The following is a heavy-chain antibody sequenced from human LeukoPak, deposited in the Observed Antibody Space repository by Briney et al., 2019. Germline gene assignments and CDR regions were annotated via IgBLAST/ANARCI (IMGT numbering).Heavy chain of an antibody. CDR3: ARAGGYDSSFDY. CDR2: IYYSGST. J-gene: IGHJ4*02. D-gene: IGHD5-12*01. Sequence: SETLSLTCTVSGGSVSGGSYYWSWIRQPPGKGLEWIGYIYYSGSTNYNPSLKSRVTVSVDTSKNQFSLKLSSVIAADTAVYYCARAGGYDSSFDYWGQGTPVTVSS. CDR1: GGSVSGGSYY. V-gene: IGHV4-61*01.